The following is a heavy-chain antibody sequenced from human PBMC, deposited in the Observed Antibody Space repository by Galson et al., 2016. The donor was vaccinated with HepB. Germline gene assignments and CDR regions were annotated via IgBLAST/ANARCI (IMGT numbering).Heavy chain of an antibody. CDR2: INPGSGST. CDR1: GYTLTTYC. V-gene: IGHV1-46*01. J-gene: IGHJ4*02. CDR3: ARCLHQRGELWPYDPSWDY. Sequence: SVKVSCKASGYTLTTYCVHWVRQAPGQGLEWMGKINPGSGSTNYAQKFQGRVTMTRDTSASTVHMDLGSLTSDDTAVYYCARCLHQRGELWPYDPSWDYWGQGTLVTVSS. D-gene: IGHD3-22*01.